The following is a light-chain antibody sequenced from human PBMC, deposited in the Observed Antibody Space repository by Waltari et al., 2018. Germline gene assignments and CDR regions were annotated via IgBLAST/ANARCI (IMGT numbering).Light chain of an antibody. CDR2: GDT. Sequence: SVLTPPPSVWGAPGQRVPLPFPGRSTSSAPGLYIGWYRQLPGAAPTLLIYGDTHRPSGVPARFSGSKSATSASLAITGLQAEDEADYYCQSYDSGLSGWVFGGGTKLTV. J-gene: IGLJ3*02. V-gene: IGLV1-40*01. CDR3: QSYDSGLSGWV. CDR1: STSSAPGLY.